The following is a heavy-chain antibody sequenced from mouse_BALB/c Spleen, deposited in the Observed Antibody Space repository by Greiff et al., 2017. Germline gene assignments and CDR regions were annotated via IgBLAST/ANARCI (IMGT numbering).Heavy chain of an antibody. V-gene: IGHV5-6-5*01. Sequence: EVQGVESGGGLVKPGGSLKLSCAASGFTFSSYAMSWVRQTPEKRLEWVASISSGGSTYYPDSVKGRFTISRDNARNILYLQMSSLRSEDTAMYYCARGQDGEYFDVWGAGTTVTVSS. CDR1: GFTFSSYA. J-gene: IGHJ1*01. CDR3: ARGQDGEYFDV. CDR2: ISSGGST.